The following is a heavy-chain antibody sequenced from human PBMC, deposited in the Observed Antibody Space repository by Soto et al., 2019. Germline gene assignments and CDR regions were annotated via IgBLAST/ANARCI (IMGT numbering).Heavy chain of an antibody. J-gene: IGHJ4*02. CDR1: GFTVSSNY. CDR2: IYSGGGT. D-gene: IGHD5-12*01. V-gene: IGHV3-66*01. CDR3: AKQRGGYDRDFDT. Sequence: EVQLVESGGGLVQPGGSLRLSCAASGFTVSSNYMSWVRQAPGKGLEWVSVIYSGGGTYFADSVKGRFAMSRDNSKNTLYLQKNGLRAYDTAVYYCAKQRGGYDRDFDTWGQGTLVTVAS.